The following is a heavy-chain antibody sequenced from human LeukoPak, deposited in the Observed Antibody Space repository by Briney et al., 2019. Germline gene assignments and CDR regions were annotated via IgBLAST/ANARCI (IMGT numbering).Heavy chain of an antibody. V-gene: IGHV3-23*01. Sequence: GGSLRLSCAASGFTFSSYAMSWVRQAPGKGLEWVSVISGSGTNTDYVDSVKGRFTISRDNSKNTLYLQMNSLRAEDTVVYYCAKEDIVGAAFDYWGQGTLVTVSS. CDR1: GFTFSSYA. CDR3: AKEDIVGAAFDY. CDR2: ISGSGTNT. D-gene: IGHD1-26*01. J-gene: IGHJ4*02.